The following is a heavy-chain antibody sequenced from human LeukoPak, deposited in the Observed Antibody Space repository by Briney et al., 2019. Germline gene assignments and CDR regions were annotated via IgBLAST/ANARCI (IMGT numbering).Heavy chain of an antibody. CDR1: GFTFSSYW. J-gene: IGHJ4*02. D-gene: IGHD3-10*01. CDR2: IASDGSST. CDR3: AREGGITTLDY. V-gene: IGHV3-74*01. Sequence: PGGSLRLSCAASGFTFSSYWMNWVRQAPGKGLVWVSRIASDGSSTTYADSVKGRFTISRDNSKNTLYLQMNSLRAEDTAVYYCAREGGITTLDYWGQGTLVTVSS.